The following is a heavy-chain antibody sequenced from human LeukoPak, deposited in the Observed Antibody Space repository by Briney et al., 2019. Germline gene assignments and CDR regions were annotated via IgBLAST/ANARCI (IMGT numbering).Heavy chain of an antibody. CDR3: AKEDYIWGSCRLDY. CDR2: ISGSGGTT. D-gene: IGHD3-16*01. V-gene: IGHV3-23*01. J-gene: IGHJ4*02. Sequence: PGGSLRLSCAASGFTFSNYAMTWVRQAPGKGLEWVSTISGSGGTTSYADSVKGRFTISRDNSKNTLSLQMNSLRAEDTALYYCAKEDYIWGSCRLDYWGQGTLVTVSS. CDR1: GFTFSNYA.